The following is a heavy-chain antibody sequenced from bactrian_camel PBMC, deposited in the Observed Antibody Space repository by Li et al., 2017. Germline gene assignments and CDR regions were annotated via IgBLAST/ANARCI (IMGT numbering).Heavy chain of an antibody. Sequence: QVQLVESGGGSVQAGETLRLSCTASGLTFDASDMAWYRQAPGKDCELLSTISSDGDIYYANSVKGRFTVSRDNAKNTVYLQMTNLRPEDTATYTCAAARALTDWARGRAVWGQGTQVTVS. CDR3: AAARALTDWARGRAV. D-gene: IGHD5*01. CDR2: ISSDGDI. J-gene: IGHJ4*01. CDR1: GLTFDASD. V-gene: IGHV3S55*01.